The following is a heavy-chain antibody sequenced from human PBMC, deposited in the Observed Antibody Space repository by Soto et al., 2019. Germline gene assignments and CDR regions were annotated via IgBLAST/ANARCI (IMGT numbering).Heavy chain of an antibody. CDR2: ISSSSSYI. Sequence: GGSLRLSCAASGFTFSSYSMNWVRQAPGKGLEWVSSISSSSSYICYADSVKGRFTISRDNAKNSLYLQMNSLRAEDTAVYYCARDTLAYCGGDCYSAFDIWGQGTMVTVSS. J-gene: IGHJ3*02. CDR1: GFTFSSYS. CDR3: ARDTLAYCGGDCYSAFDI. D-gene: IGHD2-21*02. V-gene: IGHV3-21*01.